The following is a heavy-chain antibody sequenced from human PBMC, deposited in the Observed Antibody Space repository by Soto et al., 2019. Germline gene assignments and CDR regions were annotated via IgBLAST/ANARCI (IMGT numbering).Heavy chain of an antibody. V-gene: IGHV3-48*02. CDR3: ASSATYSSGWYS. CDR2: ISSSSSTI. Sequence: GGSLRLSCAASGFTFSSYSMNWVRQAPGKGLEWVSYISSSSSTIYYADSVKGRFTISRDNAKNSLYLQMNSLRDEDTAVYYCASSATYSSGWYSWGQGTLVTVSS. D-gene: IGHD6-19*01. CDR1: GFTFSSYS. J-gene: IGHJ4*02.